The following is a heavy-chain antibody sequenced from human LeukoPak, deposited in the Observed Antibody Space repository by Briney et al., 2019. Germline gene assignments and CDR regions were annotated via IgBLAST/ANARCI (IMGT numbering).Heavy chain of an antibody. Sequence: GASVKVSCKASGYTFTGYYMHWVRQAPGQGLEWMGWINPDSGDTNNAQKFQGRVTMTRDTSISTAYMELSRLRSDDTAVYYCARTFYDTLDSDAFDFWGQGTMVTVSS. CDR2: INPDSGDT. CDR1: GYTFTGYY. D-gene: IGHD2/OR15-2a*01. CDR3: ARTFYDTLDSDAFDF. J-gene: IGHJ3*01. V-gene: IGHV1-2*02.